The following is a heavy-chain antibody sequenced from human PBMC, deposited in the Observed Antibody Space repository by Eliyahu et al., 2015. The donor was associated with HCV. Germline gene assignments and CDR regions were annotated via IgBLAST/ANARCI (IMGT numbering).Heavy chain of an antibody. CDR3: ARVPRITMIVVIIATPPYFDY. CDR2: ISAYNGNT. J-gene: IGHJ4*02. V-gene: IGHV1-18*01. CDR1: GYTFSSYG. Sequence: QVQLVQSGAEVKKPGASVKVSCKASGYTFSSYGISWGRQAPGQGLEWMGWISAYNGNTNYPQKLQDRVTMTIDTSTSTAYMELRSLRSDDTAVYYCARVPRITMIVVIIATPPYFDYWGQGTLVTVSS. D-gene: IGHD3-22*01.